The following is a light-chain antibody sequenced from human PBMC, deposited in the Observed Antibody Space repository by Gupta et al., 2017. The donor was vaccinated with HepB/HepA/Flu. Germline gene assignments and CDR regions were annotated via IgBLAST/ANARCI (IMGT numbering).Light chain of an antibody. CDR1: TGAVPSGHY. V-gene: IGLV7-46*01. J-gene: IGLJ2*01. Sequence: AVVTQEPSLPVSPGGTVTLTCGSRTGAVPSGHYHYWFQQQPDHDLRILIYDSSNTAAPSPALFSSSSSDGKATLTLSAAEAEADYDYYCLPYYSGVGVFGGGTKLTVL. CDR3: LPYYSGVGV. CDR2: DSS.